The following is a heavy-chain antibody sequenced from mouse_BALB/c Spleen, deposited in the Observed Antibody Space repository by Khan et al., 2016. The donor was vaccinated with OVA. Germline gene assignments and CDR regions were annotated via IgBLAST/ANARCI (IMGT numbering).Heavy chain of an antibody. V-gene: IGHV3-8*02. Sequence: VQLKQSGPSLVKPSQTLSLSCSVTGDSITSGFWNWIRKFPGNKFEYLGYITYSGNIYYNPSLLSRISITRDTSKSQYYLQLNSVITEDTATYYCARSYGSWAMDYWGQGTSVTVSS. J-gene: IGHJ4*01. CDR2: ITYSGNI. CDR3: ARSYGSWAMDY. CDR1: GDSITSGF. D-gene: IGHD1-1*01.